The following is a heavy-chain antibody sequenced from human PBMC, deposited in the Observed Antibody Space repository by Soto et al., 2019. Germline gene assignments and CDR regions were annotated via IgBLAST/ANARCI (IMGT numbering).Heavy chain of an antibody. V-gene: IGHV3-74*01. CDR3: GRGGRIVAAASVD. Sequence: EVQLVESGGGLVQPGGSLRLSCAVSGLTFSNYLMNWVRQAPGKGLVWVSRINSDGSSTDYADSVKGRFTISRDNARNTLYLEMHSLRAEDTALYYCGRGGRIVAAASVDWGQGTLVTVSS. D-gene: IGHD6-25*01. CDR2: INSDGSST. CDR1: GLTFSNYL. J-gene: IGHJ4*02.